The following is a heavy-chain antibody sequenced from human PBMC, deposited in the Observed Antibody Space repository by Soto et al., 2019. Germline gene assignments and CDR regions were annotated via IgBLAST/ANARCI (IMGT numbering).Heavy chain of an antibody. CDR2: ISTYNYKT. D-gene: IGHD6-19*01. V-gene: IGHV1-18*01. CDR1: GYTFTTFG. Sequence: ASVKVSCKASGYTFTTFGISWVRQAPGQGLEWMGWISTYNYKTNYAQKVQGRVTMTTDTSTSTAYMELRSLRSDDTAVYYCARVSSGWYGPEYFDLWGRGTLVTVS. J-gene: IGHJ2*01. CDR3: ARVSSGWYGPEYFDL.